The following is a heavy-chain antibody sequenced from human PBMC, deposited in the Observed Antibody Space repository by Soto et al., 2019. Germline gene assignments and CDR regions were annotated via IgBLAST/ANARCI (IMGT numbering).Heavy chain of an antibody. V-gene: IGHV1-8*01. Sequence: QVQLVQSGAEVKKPGASVKVSCKASGYTFTSYDINWVRQATGQGLEWMGWMNPNSGNTGYAQKYQGKVTMTRNTSIRTAYMALSSLRPEDTAVYYCARERTGKTSMDVWGQGTTVTVSS. CDR1: GYTFTSYD. CDR2: MNPNSGNT. J-gene: IGHJ6*02. D-gene: IGHD1-1*01. CDR3: ARERTGKTSMDV.